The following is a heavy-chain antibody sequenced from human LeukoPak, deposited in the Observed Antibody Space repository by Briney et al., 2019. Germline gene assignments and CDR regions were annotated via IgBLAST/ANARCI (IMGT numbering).Heavy chain of an antibody. J-gene: IGHJ4*02. V-gene: IGHV1-8*02. CDR3: ARGTHYYGSGTDHDY. CDR1: GYTFTSYG. CDR2: MNPISGNT. D-gene: IGHD3-10*01. Sequence: ASVKVSCKASGYTFTSYGISWVRQAPGQGLEWMGWMNPISGNTGYAQKFQGRVTMTRNTSISTAYMELSSLRSEDTAVYYCARGTHYYGSGTDHDYWGQGTLVTVSS.